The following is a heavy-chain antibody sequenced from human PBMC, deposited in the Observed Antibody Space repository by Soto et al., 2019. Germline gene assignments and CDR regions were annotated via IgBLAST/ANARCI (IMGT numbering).Heavy chain of an antibody. CDR3: STSRYTFGLDS. CDR2: VKSIADAGTT. J-gene: IGHJ4*02. V-gene: IGHV3-15*01. CDR1: GITFSDAW. D-gene: IGHD3-16*01. Sequence: GGSLRLSCAASGITFSDAWMTWVRQVPGKGLEWVGRVKSIADAGTTTYAAPVKGRFYISRDDSNSTLFLQMNSLKIEDTAVYYCSTSRYTFGLDSWGQATLVTISS.